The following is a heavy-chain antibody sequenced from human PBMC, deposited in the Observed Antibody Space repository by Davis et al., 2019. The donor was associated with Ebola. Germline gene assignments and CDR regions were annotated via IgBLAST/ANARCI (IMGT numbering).Heavy chain of an antibody. CDR2: IYTSGST. V-gene: IGHV4-4*07. Sequence: PSETLSLTCTVSGGSMRNYYWNWIRQPAGKGLEWIGRIYTSGSTNYNPSLKSRVTMSVDTSKNQFSLKLSSVTAADTAVYYCARETTLTPFDYWGQGTLVTVSS. CDR3: ARETTLTPFDY. CDR1: GGSMRNYY. D-gene: IGHD4-17*01. J-gene: IGHJ4*02.